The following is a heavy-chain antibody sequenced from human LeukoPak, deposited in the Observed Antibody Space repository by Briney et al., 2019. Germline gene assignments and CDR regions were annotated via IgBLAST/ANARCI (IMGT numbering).Heavy chain of an antibody. J-gene: IGHJ6*03. CDR2: ISSSSSYI. V-gene: IGHV3-21*01. CDR1: GFTFSSYS. D-gene: IGHD3-22*01. CDR3: ARDMIVVGDMDV. Sequence: GGSLRLSCAASGFTFSSYSMNWVRQAPGKGLEWVSSISSSSSYIYYADSVKGRFTISRDNAKNSLYLQMNSLRAEDTAVYYCARDMIVVGDMDVWGKGTTVTVSS.